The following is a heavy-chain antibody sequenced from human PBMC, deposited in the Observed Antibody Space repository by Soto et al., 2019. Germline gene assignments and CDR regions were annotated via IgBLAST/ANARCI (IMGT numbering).Heavy chain of an antibody. CDR1: GYTFTSYG. Sequence: ASVKVSCKASGYTFTSYGISWVRRAPGQGLEWMGWISAYNGNTNYAQKLQGRVTMTTDTSTSTAYMELRSLRSDDTAVYYCARDRGYGDYDAFDIWGQGTMVTVSS. D-gene: IGHD4-17*01. CDR3: ARDRGYGDYDAFDI. CDR2: ISAYNGNT. V-gene: IGHV1-18*01. J-gene: IGHJ3*02.